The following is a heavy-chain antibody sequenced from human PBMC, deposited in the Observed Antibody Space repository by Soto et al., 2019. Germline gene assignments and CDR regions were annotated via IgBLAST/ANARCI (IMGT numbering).Heavy chain of an antibody. V-gene: IGHV3-30*18. CDR3: AKFYGGNSAHTYTIDP. Sequence: VRPQRLSCGASGFTFSSYGMHWVRQAPGKGLEWVAVISYDGSNKYYADSVKGRFTISRDNSKNTLYLQMNSLRAEDTAVYYCAKFYGGNSAHTYTIDPWGQGTLVTVSS. J-gene: IGHJ5*02. D-gene: IGHD2-21*02. CDR2: ISYDGSNK. CDR1: GFTFSSYG.